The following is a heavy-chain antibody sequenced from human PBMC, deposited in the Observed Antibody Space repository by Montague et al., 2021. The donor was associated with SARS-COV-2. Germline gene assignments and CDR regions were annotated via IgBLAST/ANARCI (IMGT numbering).Heavy chain of an antibody. CDR1: GFSLSTSGMC. D-gene: IGHD7-27*01. CDR2: IDWDDDK. CDR3: ARDWGCTHFDY. Sequence: PALVKPTQTLTLTCTFSGFSLSTSGMCVSWIRQPPGKALEWLARIDWDDDKYYSTSLKTRLTTSKDTSKNQVVLTMTNVDPVDTATYHCARDWGCTHFDYWGQGTLVTVSS. V-gene: IGHV2-70*11. J-gene: IGHJ4*02.